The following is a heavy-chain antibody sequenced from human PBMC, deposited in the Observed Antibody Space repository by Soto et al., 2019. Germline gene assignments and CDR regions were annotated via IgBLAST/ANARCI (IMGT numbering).Heavy chain of an antibody. D-gene: IGHD2-21*02. CDR1: GGAISSGGYY. Sequence: QVQLQESGPGLVKPSQTLSLTCTVSGGAISSGGYYWSWIRQHPGKGLEWIGYIYYSGSTYSNPSIKSRVTRSVDTSKKPFSLKLSSVTAADTAVYNCARVCGGDCHNGMDVWGQGTTVTVSS. V-gene: IGHV4-31*03. CDR3: ARVCGGDCHNGMDV. J-gene: IGHJ6*02. CDR2: IYYSGST.